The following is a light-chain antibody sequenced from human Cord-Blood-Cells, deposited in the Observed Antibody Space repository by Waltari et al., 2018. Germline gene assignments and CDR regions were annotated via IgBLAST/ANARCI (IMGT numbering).Light chain of an antibody. CDR3: QQSYSTPT. V-gene: IGKV1-39*01. CDR1: QDISNY. J-gene: IGKJ3*01. Sequence: DIQMTQSPSSLSASVGDRVTITCQASQDISNYLNWYQQKPGKAPKLLIYDESNLETGVPSRFSGSGSGTDFTLTISSLQPEDFATYYCQQSYSTPTFGPGTKVDIK. CDR2: DES.